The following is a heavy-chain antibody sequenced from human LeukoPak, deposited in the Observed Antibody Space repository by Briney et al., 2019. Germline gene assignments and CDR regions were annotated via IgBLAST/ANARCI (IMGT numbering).Heavy chain of an antibody. CDR3: VRDGVGAPPFDY. CDR1: GFTFSNHW. Sequence: SLRLSCAASGFTFSNHWMHWVRQTPGKGLVWVSRIKGDGSSISHADSVKGRFTISRDNAKNTLDLQMNNLRVEDTAVYYCVRDGVGAPPFDYWGEGVLVTVSS. CDR2: IKGDGSSI. V-gene: IGHV3-74*01. D-gene: IGHD1-26*01. J-gene: IGHJ4*02.